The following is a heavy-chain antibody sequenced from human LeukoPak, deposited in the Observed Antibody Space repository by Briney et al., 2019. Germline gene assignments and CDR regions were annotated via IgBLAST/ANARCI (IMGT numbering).Heavy chain of an antibody. V-gene: IGHV3-21*01. Sequence: PGGSLRLSCAASGFTFSDQSMNWVRQAPGKGLEWVSSISANSLHIFYADSVKGRITISRDNAKNSLYLQMNNLRVEDTAVYYCARDLVGAIDYWGQGTLVTVSS. CDR1: GFTFSDQS. CDR2: ISANSLHI. J-gene: IGHJ4*02. CDR3: ARDLVGAIDY. D-gene: IGHD1-26*01.